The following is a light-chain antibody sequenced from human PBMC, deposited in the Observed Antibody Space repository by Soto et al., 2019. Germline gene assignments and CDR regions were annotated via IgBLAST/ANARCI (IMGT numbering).Light chain of an antibody. Sequence: QSALTQPRSVSGSPGQSITISCTGTSSDVGTYNYVSWYQHHPGKAPKLIIYEVSNRPSGVSNRFSGSKSGSTASLTISGLQAEDEADDHCTSYTRDTALVFGTGTKLTVL. CDR1: SSDVGTYNY. CDR3: TSYTRDTALV. CDR2: EVS. J-gene: IGLJ1*01. V-gene: IGLV2-14*01.